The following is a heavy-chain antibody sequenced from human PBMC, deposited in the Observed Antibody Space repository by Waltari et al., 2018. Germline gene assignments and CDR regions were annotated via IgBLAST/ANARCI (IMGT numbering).Heavy chain of an antibody. CDR1: GGSFSGYY. J-gene: IGHJ4*02. CDR2: INHSGST. V-gene: IGHV4-34*01. CDR3: ARTTQREVYGGSFSAFDY. D-gene: IGHD2-15*01. Sequence: QVQLQQWGAGLLKPSETLSLTCAVYGGSFSGYYWSWILQPPGEGLEWIGEINHSGSTNYNPSLKSRVTISVDTSKNQFSLKLSSVTAADTAVYYCARTTQREVYGGSFSAFDYWGQGTLVTVSS.